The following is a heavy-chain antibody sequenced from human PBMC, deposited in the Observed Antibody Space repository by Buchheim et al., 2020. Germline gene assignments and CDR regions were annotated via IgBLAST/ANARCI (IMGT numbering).Heavy chain of an antibody. CDR1: GGSISSGSYY. Sequence: QVQLQESGPGLVKPSQTLSLTCTVSGGSISSGSYYWSWIRQPAGKGLEWIGRIYTSGGTTYNPSLKSRVTISVDTYKNQFSLKLSSVTAADTAVYYCARGYDSSLNWFDPWGQGTL. CDR3: ARGYDSSLNWFDP. J-gene: IGHJ5*02. CDR2: IYTSGGT. D-gene: IGHD3-22*01. V-gene: IGHV4-61*02.